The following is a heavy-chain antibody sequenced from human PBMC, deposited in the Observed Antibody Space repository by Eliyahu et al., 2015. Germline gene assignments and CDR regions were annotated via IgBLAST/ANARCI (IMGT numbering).Heavy chain of an antibody. CDR3: ARALIYYFGSGRIKDRYNMDV. CDR1: GGSFSAYH. V-gene: IGHV4-34*01. CDR2: IDHTGST. Sequence: QVQLQQWGAGLLKPSETLSLTCAVYGGSFSAYHWSWVRQPPGKGLEWIGEIDHTGSTSYNPSLKSRVTISVDTSKKQLSLKLSSVTAADSAVYYCARALIYYFGSGRIKDRYNMDVWGQGTTVTVSS. D-gene: IGHD3-10*01. J-gene: IGHJ6*02.